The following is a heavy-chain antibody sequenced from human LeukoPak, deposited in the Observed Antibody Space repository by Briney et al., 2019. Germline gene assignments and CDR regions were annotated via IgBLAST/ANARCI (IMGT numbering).Heavy chain of an antibody. Sequence: GGSLRLSCAASGFTFSSYGMHWVRQAPGKGLERVAVISYDGSNKYYADSVKGRFTISRDNSKNTLYLQMNSLRAEDTAVYYCAKGGSDGYDYWGQGTLVTVSS. J-gene: IGHJ4*02. CDR3: AKGGSDGYDY. CDR1: GFTFSSYG. V-gene: IGHV3-30*18. CDR2: ISYDGSNK. D-gene: IGHD2-15*01.